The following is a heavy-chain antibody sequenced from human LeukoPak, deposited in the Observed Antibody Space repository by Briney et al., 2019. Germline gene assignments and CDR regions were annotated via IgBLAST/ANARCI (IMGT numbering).Heavy chain of an antibody. J-gene: IGHJ4*02. V-gene: IGHV3-7*03. CDR3: ARFPGRNGAAGSWD. CDR1: GFTFSSYW. Sequence: GGSLRLSCAASGFTFSSYWMSWVRQAPGKGLEWVANIKQDGSEKYYVDSVKGRFTISRDNAKNSLYLQMNSLRAEDTALYYCARFPGRNGAAGSWDWGQGTLVTVSS. CDR2: IKQDGSEK. D-gene: IGHD6-13*01.